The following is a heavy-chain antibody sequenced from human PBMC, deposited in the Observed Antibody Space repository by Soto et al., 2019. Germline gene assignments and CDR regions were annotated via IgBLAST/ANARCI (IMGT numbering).Heavy chain of an antibody. D-gene: IGHD5-18*01. CDR2: IYHTGNT. CDR3: ARALGYSYGNWFDP. V-gene: IGHV4-39*07. J-gene: IGHJ5*02. CDR1: GASISSSRYY. Sequence: PSETLSLTCNVSGASISSSRYYWGWIRQAPGKGLEWIGTIYHTGNTYYNPSLKSRVTFSVDTSKNQFSLKLSSVTAADTAVYYCARALGYSYGNWFDPWGQGTLVTVSS.